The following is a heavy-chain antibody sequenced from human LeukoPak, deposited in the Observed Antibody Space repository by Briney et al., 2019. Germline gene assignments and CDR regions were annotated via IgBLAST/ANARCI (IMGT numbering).Heavy chain of an antibody. Sequence: GGSLRLSCAASGFTFSSYAMHWVRQAQGKGLEYVSAISSNGGSTYYANSVKGRFTISRDNSKNTLYLQMGSLRAEDMAVYYCARASATGGHFDYWGQGTLVTVSS. J-gene: IGHJ4*02. V-gene: IGHV3-64*01. D-gene: IGHD1-26*01. CDR1: GFTFSSYA. CDR2: ISSNGGST. CDR3: ARASATGGHFDY.